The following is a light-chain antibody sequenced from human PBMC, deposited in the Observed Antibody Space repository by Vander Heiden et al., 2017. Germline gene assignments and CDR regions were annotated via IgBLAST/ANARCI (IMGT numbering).Light chain of an antibody. V-gene: IGKV1-9*01. CDR1: QGIAGH. CDR2: AAS. CDR3: QQFNSYPFT. Sequence: IHLTHSPSFLSASVGDRVTITCRDSQGIAGHLAWYQQRSGKAPKLLIYAASTLQSWVPSGLSGSGSGTEFTLTISSLQPEDFATYYCQQFNSYPFTFGGGTKVEIK. J-gene: IGKJ4*01.